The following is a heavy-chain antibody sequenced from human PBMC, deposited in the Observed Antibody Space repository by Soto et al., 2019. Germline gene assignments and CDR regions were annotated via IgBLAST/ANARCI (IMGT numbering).Heavy chain of an antibody. V-gene: IGHV1-2*04. J-gene: IGHJ6*02. CDR1: GYTFTGYY. CDR2: INPNSGGT. CDR3: ARSHGDYRRYGMDV. Sequence: QVQLVQSGAEVKKPGASVKVSCKSSGYTFTGYYMHWVRQAPGQGLEWMGWINPNSGGTNNAQKFQGWVTMTRDTSFSTADMELSRMGSNDTDVYYCARSHGDYRRYGMDVWGQGTTVTVSS. D-gene: IGHD4-17*01.